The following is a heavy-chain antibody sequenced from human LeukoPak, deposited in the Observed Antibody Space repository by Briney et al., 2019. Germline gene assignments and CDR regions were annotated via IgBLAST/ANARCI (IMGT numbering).Heavy chain of an antibody. D-gene: IGHD4-17*01. Sequence: PSETLSLTCAVYGGSLSGYYWGWIRQPPGKGLEWIGEINHSERTYYNPSRKGQVNLSEDTSNNQFSLKLSAVTAADTAVYDCASQEMTTVSDFDYWGEGTLVTVSS. CDR2: INHSERT. V-gene: IGHV4-34*01. J-gene: IGHJ4*02. CDR1: GGSLSGYY. CDR3: ASQEMTTVSDFDY.